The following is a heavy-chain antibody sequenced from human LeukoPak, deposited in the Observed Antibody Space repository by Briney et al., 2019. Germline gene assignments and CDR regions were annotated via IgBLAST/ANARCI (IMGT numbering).Heavy chain of an antibody. D-gene: IGHD2-15*01. V-gene: IGHV5-51*01. CDR1: GYSFTTSW. CDR3: VRSGGGYVGPFNY. J-gene: IGHJ4*02. Sequence: GESLKISCKGSGYSFTTSWIGWVRQMPGKGLEWMGIIYPGDSDTRYSPPFQGQVTISADKSISTAYLQWSSLKASDTAMYYCVRSGGGYVGPFNYWGQGTLVTVSS. CDR2: IYPGDSDT.